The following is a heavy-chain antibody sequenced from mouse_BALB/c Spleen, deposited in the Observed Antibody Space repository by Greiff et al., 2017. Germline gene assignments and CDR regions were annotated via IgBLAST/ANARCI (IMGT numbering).Heavy chain of an antibody. CDR3: ANRYDGAMDY. J-gene: IGHJ4*01. Sequence: VKLQQSGAELAKPGASVKMSCKASGYTFTSYWMHWVKQRPGQGLEWIGYINPSTGYTEYNQKFKDKATLTADKSSSTAYMQLSSLTSEDSAVYYCANRYDGAMDYWGQGTSVTVSS. CDR2: INPSTGYT. D-gene: IGHD2-14*01. CDR1: GYTFTSYW. V-gene: IGHV1-7*01.